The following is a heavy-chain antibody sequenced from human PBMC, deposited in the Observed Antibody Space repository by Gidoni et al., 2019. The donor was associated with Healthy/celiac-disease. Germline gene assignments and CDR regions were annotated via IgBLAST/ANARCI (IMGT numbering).Heavy chain of an antibody. J-gene: IGHJ4*02. Sequence: QVQLVQSGAEVQKPGSSVKVSCKASVGTFSSYPISWVRQAPGQGLEWMGGIIPIFGTANYAQKFQGRVTMSADESTSTAYMELSSLRSEDTAVYYCASGGGYSGYDYRYWGQGTLVTVSS. D-gene: IGHD5-12*01. CDR1: VGTFSSYP. CDR2: IIPIFGTA. CDR3: ASGGGYSGYDYRY. V-gene: IGHV1-69*01.